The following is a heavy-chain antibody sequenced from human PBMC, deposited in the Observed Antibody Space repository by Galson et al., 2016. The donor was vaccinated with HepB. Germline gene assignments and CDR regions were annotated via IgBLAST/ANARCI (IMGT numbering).Heavy chain of an antibody. J-gene: IGHJ4*02. V-gene: IGHV3-33*01. CDR3: ARVSDTAYKGSFDY. CDR2: IWFDGSNK. D-gene: IGHD5-18*01. CDR1: GFNFSSYG. Sequence: SLRLSCAASGFNFSSYGMHWVRQAPGKGLEWVAVIWFDGSNKFYADSLKGRFTISRDNSKNTLYLQMNSLRAEDTAVYYCARVSDTAYKGSFDYWGQGTLVTVSS.